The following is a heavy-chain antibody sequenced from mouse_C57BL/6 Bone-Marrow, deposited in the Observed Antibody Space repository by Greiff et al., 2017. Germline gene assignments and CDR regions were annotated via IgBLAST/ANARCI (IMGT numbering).Heavy chain of an antibody. J-gene: IGHJ3*01. V-gene: IGHV5-16*01. CDR3: ARVYVGYYGAWFAY. Sequence: DVKLVESEGGLVQPGSSMKLSCTASGFTFSDYYMAWVRQVPEKGLEWVANINYDGNSTYSLDSFKSRFIFSRDNAKNILYLQMNSLKSKDAATYYCARVYVGYYGAWFAYWGQGTLVTVSA. CDR2: INYDGNST. D-gene: IGHD2-3*01. CDR1: GFTFSDYY.